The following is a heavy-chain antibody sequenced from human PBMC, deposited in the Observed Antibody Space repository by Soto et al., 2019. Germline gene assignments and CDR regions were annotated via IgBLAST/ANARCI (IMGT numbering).Heavy chain of an antibody. Sequence: TSETLSLTCTFSGVSISSYYWSWIRQPPGKGLEWIGYIYYSGSTYYNPSLKSRVTISVDTSKNQFSLKLSSVTAADTAVYYCARRESYDILTGYYHFDYWGQGTLVTVSS. CDR1: GVSISSYY. V-gene: IGHV4-59*04. J-gene: IGHJ4*02. CDR3: ARRESYDILTGYYHFDY. CDR2: IYYSGST. D-gene: IGHD3-9*01.